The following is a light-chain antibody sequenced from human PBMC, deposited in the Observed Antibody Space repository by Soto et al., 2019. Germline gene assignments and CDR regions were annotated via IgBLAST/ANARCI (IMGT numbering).Light chain of an antibody. CDR2: DAS. V-gene: IGKV1-33*01. Sequence: DIQMAQSPSTLSASAGDRVTLTCQASQDISTYLNWYQQKPGKAPKLLIYDASNLETGVPSRFSGSGSGTDFTFTISSLQPEDIATYYCQQYDNLPLTFGVGTKVDIX. CDR1: QDISTY. J-gene: IGKJ4*01. CDR3: QQYDNLPLT.